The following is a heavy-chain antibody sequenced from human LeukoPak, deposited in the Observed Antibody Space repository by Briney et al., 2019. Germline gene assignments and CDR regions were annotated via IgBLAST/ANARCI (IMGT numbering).Heavy chain of an antibody. V-gene: IGHV3-7*01. CDR2: IKQDGSEK. CDR1: GFTFSSYW. D-gene: IGHD5-18*01. CDR3: ARDTAMACYYMDV. J-gene: IGHJ6*03. Sequence: PGGSLRLSCAASGFTFSSYWMSWVRQAPGKGLEWVANIKQDGSEKYYVDSVKGRFTISRDNAKNSLYLQMNSLRAEDTAVYYCARDTAMACYYMDVWGKGTTVTVSS.